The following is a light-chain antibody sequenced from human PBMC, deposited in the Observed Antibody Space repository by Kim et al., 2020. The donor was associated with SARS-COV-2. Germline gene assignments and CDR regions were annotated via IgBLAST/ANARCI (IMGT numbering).Light chain of an antibody. V-gene: IGKV3-20*01. CDR1: ESINSRY. CDR3: QQYGTSLYT. CDR2: AAA. J-gene: IGKJ2*01. Sequence: LSPGERATRSCRASESINSRYLAWYQQKPGQAPRLLIYAAASRATGISDRFSGSGSGTDFTLTISRLEPEDIAVYYCQQYGTSLYTFGQGTKLEI.